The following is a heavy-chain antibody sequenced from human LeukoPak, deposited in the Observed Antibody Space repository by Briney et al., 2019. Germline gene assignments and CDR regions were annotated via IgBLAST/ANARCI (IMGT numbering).Heavy chain of an antibody. CDR1: GFTFSSYG. CDR3: AKYITVTTNSYYYYMDV. V-gene: IGHV3-33*06. CDR2: IWYDGSNK. J-gene: IGHJ6*03. D-gene: IGHD4-11*01. Sequence: GRSLRLSCAASGFTFSSYGMHWVRQAPGKGLEWVAVIWYDGSNKYYADSVKGRFTISRDNSKNTLYLQMNSLRAEDTAVYYCAKYITVTTNSYYYYMDVWGKGTTVTVSS.